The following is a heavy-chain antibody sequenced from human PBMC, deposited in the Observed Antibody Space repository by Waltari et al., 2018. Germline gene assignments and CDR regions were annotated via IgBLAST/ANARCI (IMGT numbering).Heavy chain of an antibody. CDR2: IEKDGNEK. CDR3: VRTARLAEY. D-gene: IGHD4-17*01. J-gene: IGHJ4*02. Sequence: EVQLVESGGGLVQPGGSLRLSCAASGFTFSDYWMTWVRQAPGKGLDFGANIEKDGNEKNDVDCVKGRFTISRDNAKNSLYLQMNSLRVEDTAVYYCVRTARLAEYWGQGTLVTVSS. V-gene: IGHV3-7*01. CDR1: GFTFSDYW.